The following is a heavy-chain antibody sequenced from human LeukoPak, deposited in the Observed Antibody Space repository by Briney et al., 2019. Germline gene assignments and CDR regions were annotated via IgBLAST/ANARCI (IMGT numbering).Heavy chain of an antibody. CDR3: ARLYSSSSGRALDY. D-gene: IGHD6-6*01. CDR1: GLTFSSYE. Sequence: PGGSLRLSCAASGLTFSSYEMNWVRQAPGEGLEWVSYISSSGSNIYYTDSVKGRFTISRDNAKNSLFLQMNSLRAEDTAVYYCARLYSSSSGRALDYWGQGTLVTVSS. V-gene: IGHV3-48*03. CDR2: ISSSGSNI. J-gene: IGHJ4*02.